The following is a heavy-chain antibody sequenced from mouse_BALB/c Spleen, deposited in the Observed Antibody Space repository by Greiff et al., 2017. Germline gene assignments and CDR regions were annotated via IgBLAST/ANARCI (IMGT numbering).Heavy chain of an antibody. CDR3: TRVDDYFDY. D-gene: IGHD2-3*01. Sequence: EVKLVESGGGLVKPGGSLKLSCAASGFTFSSYTMSWVRQTPEKRLEWVATISSGGSYTYYPDSVKGRFTISRDNAKNTLYLQMSSLKSEDTAMYYCTRVDDYFDYWGQGTTLTVSS. CDR1: GFTFSSYT. CDR2: ISSGGSYT. V-gene: IGHV5-6-4*01. J-gene: IGHJ2*01.